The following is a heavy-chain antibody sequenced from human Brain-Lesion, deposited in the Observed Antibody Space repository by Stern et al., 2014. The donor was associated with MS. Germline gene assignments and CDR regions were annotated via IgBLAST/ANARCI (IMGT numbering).Heavy chain of an antibody. V-gene: IGHV4-34*01. CDR2: INHSGNT. D-gene: IGHD4-17*01. CDR1: GGSFSGYY. Sequence: QVQLGQWGAGLLKPSETLSLTCAVYGGSFSGYYWSWIRQSPGKGLEWIGEINHSGNTNYNPSLKSRVPISADTSRSQFSLKLGSVTAADTAVYYCARYTVRDWFDPWGQGTLVIVSS. J-gene: IGHJ5*02. CDR3: ARYTVRDWFDP.